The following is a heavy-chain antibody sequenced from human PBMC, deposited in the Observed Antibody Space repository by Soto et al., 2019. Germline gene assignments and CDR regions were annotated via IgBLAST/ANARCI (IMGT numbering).Heavy chain of an antibody. V-gene: IGHV3-66*01. Sequence: PGGSLRLSCAASGFNVSISYMSWVRQVPGKGLEWVSIIYSDGYTHYAASVKGRFTISRDNFKNTLYLQMSSLRAEDTAVYYCARRKYCSSTTCFDYWGQGTLVTVSS. J-gene: IGHJ4*02. CDR3: ARRKYCSSTTCFDY. CDR2: IYSDGYT. D-gene: IGHD2-2*01. CDR1: GFNVSISY.